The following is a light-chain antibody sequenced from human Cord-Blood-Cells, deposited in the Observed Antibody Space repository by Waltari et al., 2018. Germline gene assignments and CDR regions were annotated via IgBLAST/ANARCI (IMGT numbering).Light chain of an antibody. Sequence: EIVLTQSPGTLTLSPGERATLSCRASQSVSSSYLACYQQKPDQAPMLLIYGASSRATGIPDRFSGSGSGTDFTLTSRRLEPEDFAVYYCQQYGSSFTFGPGTKVDIK. V-gene: IGKV3-20*01. J-gene: IGKJ3*01. CDR3: QQYGSSFT. CDR2: GAS. CDR1: QSVSSSY.